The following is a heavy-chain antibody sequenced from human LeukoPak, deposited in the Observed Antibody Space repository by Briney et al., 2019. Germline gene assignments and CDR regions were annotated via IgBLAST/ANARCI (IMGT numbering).Heavy chain of an antibody. J-gene: IGHJ1*01. CDR1: GGSFSGYY. D-gene: IGHD2-21*02. V-gene: IGHV4-34*01. CDR3: ARGKPSCGGDCYPEYFQH. CDR2: INHSGST. Sequence: PSETLSLTCAVYGGSFSGYYWSWIRQPPGKGLEWIGEINHSGSTNYNPSLKSRVTISVDTSKNQFSLKLSSVTAADTAVYYCARGKPSCGGDCYPEYFQHWGQGTLVTVSS.